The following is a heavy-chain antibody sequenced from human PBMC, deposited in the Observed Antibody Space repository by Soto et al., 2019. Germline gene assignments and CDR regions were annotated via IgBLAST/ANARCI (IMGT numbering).Heavy chain of an antibody. CDR3: AKGGGSARDFDY. J-gene: IGHJ4*02. D-gene: IGHD1-26*01. V-gene: IGHV3-30*18. Sequence: GGSLRLSCTGSGFTFGNYGMHWVRQAPGKGLEWVASTSYDGNNKYYADSLKGQFTISRDNSKKMVYLQMTSLGPEDTAVYYCAKGGGSARDFDYWGQGALVTVSS. CDR1: GFTFGNYG. CDR2: TSYDGNNK.